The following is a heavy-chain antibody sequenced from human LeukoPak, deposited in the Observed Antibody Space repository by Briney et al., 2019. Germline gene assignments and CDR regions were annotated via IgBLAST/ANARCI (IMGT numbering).Heavy chain of an antibody. CDR2: ISNSGGST. V-gene: IGHV3-23*01. D-gene: IGHD3-10*01. CDR1: GFTFSSYA. Sequence: GGSLRLSCEASGFTFSSYAMSWVRQAPGKGLEWVSAISNSGGSTYYADSVKGRFTISRDNSKNTLYLQMNSLRAEDTAVYYCARDRSQEYYFDYWGQGTLVTVSS. J-gene: IGHJ4*02. CDR3: ARDRSQEYYFDY.